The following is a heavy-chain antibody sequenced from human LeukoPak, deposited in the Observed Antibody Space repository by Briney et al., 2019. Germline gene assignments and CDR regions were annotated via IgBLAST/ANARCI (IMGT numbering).Heavy chain of an antibody. D-gene: IGHD6-13*01. CDR3: ATYSSSWYPDYF. J-gene: IGHJ4*02. V-gene: IGHV3-33*03. Sequence: GGSLRLSCAASGFTFSSYGMHWVRQAPGKGLEWVALIWYDGSKQYYADSVKGRFTISRDNAKNSLYLQMNSLRAEDTAVYYCATYSSSWYPDYFWGQGTLVTVSS. CDR2: IWYDGSKQ. CDR1: GFTFSSYG.